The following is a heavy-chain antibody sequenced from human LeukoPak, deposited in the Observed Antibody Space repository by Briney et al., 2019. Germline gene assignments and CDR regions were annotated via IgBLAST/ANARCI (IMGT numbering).Heavy chain of an antibody. CDR2: VSPSSSYI. CDR3: ARKYAVAGPWDAFDI. Sequence: PGGSLRLSCAVSGLTFSSYSMNWVRQAPGKGLEWVASVSPSSSYIYYADSVKGRFTISRDNAKNSLYLQMNSLRAEDTALYYCARKYAVAGPWDAFDIWGQGTMVTVSS. V-gene: IGHV3-21*04. J-gene: IGHJ3*02. CDR1: GLTFSSYS. D-gene: IGHD6-19*01.